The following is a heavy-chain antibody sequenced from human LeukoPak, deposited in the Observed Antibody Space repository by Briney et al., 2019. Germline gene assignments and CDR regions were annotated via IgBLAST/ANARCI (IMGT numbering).Heavy chain of an antibody. CDR1: GFTFSSYA. CDR3: ARDQWLLPEYAVYGMDV. Sequence: PGGSLRLSCAASGFTFSSYAMHWVRQAPGKGLEWVAVISYDGSNKYYADSVKGRFTISRDNSKNTLYLQMNSLRAEDTAVYYCARDQWLLPEYAVYGMDVWGQGTTVTVSS. V-gene: IGHV3-30-3*01. D-gene: IGHD3-22*01. CDR2: ISYDGSNK. J-gene: IGHJ6*02.